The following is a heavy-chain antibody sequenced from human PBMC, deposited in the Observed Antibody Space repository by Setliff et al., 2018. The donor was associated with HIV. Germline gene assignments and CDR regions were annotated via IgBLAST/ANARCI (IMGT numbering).Heavy chain of an antibody. Sequence: SETLSLTCAVYGGSFSGYYWSWIRQPPGKGLEWIGEIYHSGSTNYNPSLKSRVTISVDTSKNQFSLKVTSVTAADTAVYFCARGALSLTMTKLLSFFDSWGQGTQVTVSS. CDR1: GGSFSGYY. CDR3: ARGALSLTMTKLLSFFDS. J-gene: IGHJ4*02. D-gene: IGHD3-22*01. V-gene: IGHV4-34*01. CDR2: IYHSGST.